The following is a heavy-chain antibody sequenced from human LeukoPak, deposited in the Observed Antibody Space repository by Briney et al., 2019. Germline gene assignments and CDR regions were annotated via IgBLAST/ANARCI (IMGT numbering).Heavy chain of an antibody. CDR3: AREHRGGGGSGWYLPPRHNWFDP. J-gene: IGHJ5*02. CDR2: INHSGST. V-gene: IGHV4-39*07. CDR1: GGSISSGDYY. Sequence: SETLSLTCTVSGGSISSGDYYWSWIRQPPGTGLEWIGEINHSGSTNYNPSLKSRVTISVDTSKNQFSLKLSSVTAADTAVYSCAREHRGGGGSGWYLPPRHNWFDPWGQGTLVTVSS. D-gene: IGHD6-19*01.